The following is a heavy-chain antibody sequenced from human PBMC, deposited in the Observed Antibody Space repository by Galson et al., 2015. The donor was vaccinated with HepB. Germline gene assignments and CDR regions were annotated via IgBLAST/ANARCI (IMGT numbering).Heavy chain of an antibody. CDR2: ISYDGSNK. V-gene: IGHV3-30*18. CDR1: GFTFSSYG. D-gene: IGHD1-7*01. CDR3: AKEGKNWNYGGWFDP. Sequence: SLRLSCAASGFTFSSYGMHWVRQAPGKGLEWVAVISYDGSNKYYADYVKGRFTISRDNSKNTLYLQMNSLRAEDTAVYYCAKEGKNWNYGGWFDPWGQGTLVTVSS. J-gene: IGHJ5*02.